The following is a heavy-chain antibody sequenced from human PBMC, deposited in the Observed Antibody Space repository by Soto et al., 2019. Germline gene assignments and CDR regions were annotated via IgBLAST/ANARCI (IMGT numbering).Heavy chain of an antibody. CDR3: AKDPFEPWGGAYFDY. V-gene: IGHV3-23*01. CDR1: GFSFSNYA. CDR2: MSGSGAEK. Sequence: GSLRLSCVASGFSFSNYAMNWVRQAPGKGLEWVSTMSGSGAEKYYADSVKGRFTISRDNSKNTLYLQMNSLRAEDTAVYYCAKDPFEPWGGAYFDYWGQGTSVTVSS. J-gene: IGHJ4*02. D-gene: IGHD2-21*01.